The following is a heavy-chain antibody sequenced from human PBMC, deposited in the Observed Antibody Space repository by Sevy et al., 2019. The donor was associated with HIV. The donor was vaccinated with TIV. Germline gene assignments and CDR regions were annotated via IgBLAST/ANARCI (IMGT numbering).Heavy chain of an antibody. CDR2: ISATGEST. D-gene: IGHD3-22*01. J-gene: IGHJ4*02. CDR3: AKRDSSELSTGVNVFDS. CDR1: GFTFSNYA. V-gene: IGHV3-23*01. Sequence: GGSLRLSCAASGFTFSNYAMNWVRQAPGKGLEWVSGISATGESTYYADSVKGHFTISRDNSRNTLYLQMNSLRAEDTAVYYCAKRDSSELSTGVNVFDSWGLGTLVTVSS.